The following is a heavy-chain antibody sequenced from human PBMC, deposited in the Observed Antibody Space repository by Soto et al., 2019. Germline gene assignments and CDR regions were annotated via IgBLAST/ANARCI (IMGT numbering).Heavy chain of an antibody. V-gene: IGHV4-59*01. CDR3: ARSTQDYYDGSGYRARLYYYYGMDV. CDR2: IYDSGST. CDR1: GGSISSYY. J-gene: IGHJ6*02. Sequence: QVQLQESGPGLVKPSETLSLTCTVSGGSISSYYGSWIRQPPGKGLEWLGYIYDSGSTNYNPSLKGRGTISVDTSKNQCSLKMSSVTAADTAVYYWARSTQDYYDGSGYRARLYYYYGMDVWGQGTTVTVSS. D-gene: IGHD3-22*01.